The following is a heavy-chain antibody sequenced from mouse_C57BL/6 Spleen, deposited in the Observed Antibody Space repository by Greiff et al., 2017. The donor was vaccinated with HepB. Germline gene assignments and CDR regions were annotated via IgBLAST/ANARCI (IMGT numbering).Heavy chain of an antibody. Sequence: EVQRVESGGGLVQPGGSMKLSCAASGFTFSDAWMDWVRQSPEKGLEWVAEIRNKANNHATYYAESVKGRFTISRDDSKSSVYLQMNSLRAEDTGIYYCTRNYDYQYYYAMDYWGQGTSVTVSS. CDR2: IRNKANNHAT. V-gene: IGHV6-6*01. D-gene: IGHD2-4*01. CDR3: TRNYDYQYYYAMDY. CDR1: GFTFSDAW. J-gene: IGHJ4*01.